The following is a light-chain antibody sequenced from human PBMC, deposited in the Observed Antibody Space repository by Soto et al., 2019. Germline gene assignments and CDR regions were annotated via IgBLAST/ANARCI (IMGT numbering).Light chain of an antibody. CDR2: GAS. CDR1: LTVRDNY. Sequence: NLVKMSAATVSLTPRERGTLSCRASLTVRDNYLAWYQQKAGQAPRLVIYGASSRATGIPDRFSASGSGTDFTLTISSLEPEDFAVYYCQVYSLLLITFGEGAKVDI. CDR3: QVYSLLLIT. V-gene: IGKV3-20*01. J-gene: IGKJ4*02.